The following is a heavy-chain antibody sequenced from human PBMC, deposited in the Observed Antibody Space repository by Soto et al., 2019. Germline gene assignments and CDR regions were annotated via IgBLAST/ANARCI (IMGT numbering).Heavy chain of an antibody. D-gene: IGHD1-1*01. CDR3: VRDGTKTLRDWFDP. V-gene: IGHV4-4*07. J-gene: IGHJ5*02. CDR1: GASISGYY. CDR2: IYATGTT. Sequence: SETLSLTCTVSGASISGYYWSWIRKSAGKGLEWIGRIYATGTTDYNPSLKSRVMMSVDTSKKQFSLKLRSVTAADTAVYYCVRDGTKTLRDWFDPWGQGISVTVYS.